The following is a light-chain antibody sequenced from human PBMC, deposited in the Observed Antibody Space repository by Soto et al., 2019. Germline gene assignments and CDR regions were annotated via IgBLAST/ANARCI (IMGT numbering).Light chain of an antibody. V-gene: IGKV1-5*03. Sequence: IRMTHAASSFSASTGDRVTITCRASQTISSWLAWYQQKPGKAPKLLTYKASTLKSGVPSRFSGSGSGTEFTLTISSLQPDDFATYYCQHYNSYSEAFGQGTKVDI. CDR2: KAS. CDR1: QTISSW. CDR3: QHYNSYSEA. J-gene: IGKJ1*01.